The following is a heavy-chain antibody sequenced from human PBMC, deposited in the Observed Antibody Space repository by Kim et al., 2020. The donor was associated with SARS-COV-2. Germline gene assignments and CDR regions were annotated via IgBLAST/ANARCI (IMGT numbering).Heavy chain of an antibody. CDR1: GGSFSGYY. CDR2: INHSGST. V-gene: IGHV4-34*01. Sequence: SETLSLTCAVYGGSFSGYYWSWIRQPPGKGLEWIGEINHSGSTNYNPSLKSRVTISVDTSKNQFSLKLSSVTAADTAVYYCARGSKRRPIAAAGPNWFDPWGQGTLVTVSS. D-gene: IGHD6-13*01. J-gene: IGHJ5*02. CDR3: ARGSKRRPIAAAGPNWFDP.